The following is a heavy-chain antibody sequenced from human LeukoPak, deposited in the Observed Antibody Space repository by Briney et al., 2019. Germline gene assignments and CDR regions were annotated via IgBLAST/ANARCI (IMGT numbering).Heavy chain of an antibody. V-gene: IGHV4-30-4*08. J-gene: IGHJ4*02. Sequence: SETLSLTCAVYGGSSTGYYWTWIRQPPGKGLEWIGYIYYSGSTYYNPSLKSRVTISLDTSKNQFSLKPSSVTAAGTAVYYCARVFAAGGWIDXXGQGTLVTV. D-gene: IGHD6-19*01. CDR2: IYYSGST. CDR1: GGSSTGYY. CDR3: ARVFAAGGWIDX.